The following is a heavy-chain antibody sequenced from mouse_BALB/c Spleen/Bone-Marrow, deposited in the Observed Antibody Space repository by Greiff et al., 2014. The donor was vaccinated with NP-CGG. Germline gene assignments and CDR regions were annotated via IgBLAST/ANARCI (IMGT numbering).Heavy chain of an antibody. V-gene: IGHV5-12*02. CDR1: GFTFSDYY. Sequence: EVQVVESGGGLVQPGGSLKLSCATSGFTFSDYYMYWVRQTPEKRLEWVAYISNGGGSTYYPDTVKGRFTISRDNAKNTLYLQMSRLKSEDTAMYCCARQGGTEYYAMDYWGQGTSVTVSS. D-gene: IGHD3-3*01. CDR2: ISNGGGST. CDR3: ARQGGTEYYAMDY. J-gene: IGHJ4*01.